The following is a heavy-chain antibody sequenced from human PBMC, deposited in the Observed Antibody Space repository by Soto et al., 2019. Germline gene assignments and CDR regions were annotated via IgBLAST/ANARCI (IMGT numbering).Heavy chain of an antibody. CDR2: INAGSGNT. V-gene: IGHV1-3*01. CDR3: ARDLGGWPDY. D-gene: IGHD2-15*01. CDR1: GYTFTSYA. Sequence: ASVKVSCKASGYTFTSYAMHWVRQAPGQRLEWMGWINAGSGNTKYSQKFRGRVTITRDTSASTAYMELSSLRSEDTAVYYCARDLGGWPDYWGQGTLVTVSS. J-gene: IGHJ4*02.